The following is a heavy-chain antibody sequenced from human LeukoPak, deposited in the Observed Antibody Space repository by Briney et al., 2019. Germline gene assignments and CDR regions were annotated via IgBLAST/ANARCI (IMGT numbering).Heavy chain of an antibody. CDR2: ISYDGTDK. J-gene: IGHJ6*02. D-gene: IGHD6-19*01. Sequence: GGSLRLSCAASGSTFSVYGMYWVRQPPGKGLEWVALISYDGTDKYHVDSVKGRFTISRDNSNNTLYLQMNSLRPDDTAVYYCAKAGYSSGWTRYYGMDVWGQGTTVAVSS. CDR3: AKAGYSSGWTRYYGMDV. V-gene: IGHV3-30*18. CDR1: GSTFSVYG.